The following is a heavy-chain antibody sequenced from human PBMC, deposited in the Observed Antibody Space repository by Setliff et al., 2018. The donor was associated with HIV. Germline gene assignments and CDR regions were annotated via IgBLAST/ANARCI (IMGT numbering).Heavy chain of an antibody. V-gene: IGHV7-4-1*02. CDR2: VNTKTGNP. CDR1: GYIFTNDP. CDR3: AREFLLGDLSFPAN. J-gene: IGHJ4*02. Sequence: ASVKVSCKASGYIFTNDPMNWVRQAPGQGLEWMGWVNTKTGNPTYAQDFTGRFVFSLDTSVNTAYLEISGLKIEDTAVYFCAREFLLGDLSFPANWGQGTQVTVSS. D-gene: IGHD3-16*02.